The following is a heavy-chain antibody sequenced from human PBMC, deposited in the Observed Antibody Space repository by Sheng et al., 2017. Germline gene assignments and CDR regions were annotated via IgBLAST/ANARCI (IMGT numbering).Heavy chain of an antibody. CDR2: ISYDGSRK. J-gene: IGHJ6*02. CDR1: GFTFSNYG. D-gene: IGHD3-10*01. CDR3: AKDVGYYGSGSYHYYFYGMDV. Sequence: VQLVVSGGGVVQPGRSLRLSCAASGFTFSNYGVHWVRQAPGKGLEWVALISYDGSRKYYTDSVKGRFTISRDNSENTLYLQMSSLRADDTAVYYCAKDVGYYGSGSYHYYFYGMDVWGQGTSVTVSS. V-gene: IGHV3-30*19.